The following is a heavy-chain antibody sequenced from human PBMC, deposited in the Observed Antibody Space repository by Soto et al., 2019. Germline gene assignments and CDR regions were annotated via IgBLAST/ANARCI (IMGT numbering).Heavy chain of an antibody. Sequence: QVQLVQSGAEVKKPGASVKVSCKASGYTFTSYAMHWVRQAPGQRLEWMGWINAGNGNTKYSQKFQGRVTITRDTSASTAYRELSSLRSEDTAVYCCARSPDCSSTSCYARPLTYWGQGTLVTVSS. J-gene: IGHJ4*02. CDR2: INAGNGNT. V-gene: IGHV1-3*01. CDR1: GYTFTSYA. D-gene: IGHD2-2*01. CDR3: ARSPDCSSTSCYARPLTY.